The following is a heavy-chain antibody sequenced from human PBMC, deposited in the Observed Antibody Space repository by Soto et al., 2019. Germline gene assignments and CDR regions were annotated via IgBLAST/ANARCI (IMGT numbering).Heavy chain of an antibody. V-gene: IGHV1-69*02. Sequence: SVKVSCKASGGTFSSYTISWVRQAPGQGLEWMGRIIPILGIANYAQKFQGRVTITADKSTSTAYMELSSLRSEDTAVYYCARAGDYYYYMDVWGKGTTVTVSS. CDR3: ARAGDYYYYMDV. J-gene: IGHJ6*03. CDR2: IIPILGIA. CDR1: GGTFSSYT. D-gene: IGHD7-27*01.